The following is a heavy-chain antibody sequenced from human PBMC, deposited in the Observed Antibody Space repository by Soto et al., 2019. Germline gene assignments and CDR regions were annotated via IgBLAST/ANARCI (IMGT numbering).Heavy chain of an antibody. J-gene: IGHJ3*02. CDR1: GFTFSDYY. Sequence: GGSLRLSCAASGFTFSDYYMSWIRQAPGKGLEWVSYISSSSSYTNYADSVKGRFTISRDNAKNSLYLQMNSLRAEETAVYYCARAWGDCTNGVCRHAFDIWGQGTMVTVSS. V-gene: IGHV3-11*06. CDR2: ISSSSSYT. CDR3: ARAWGDCTNGVCRHAFDI. D-gene: IGHD2-8*01.